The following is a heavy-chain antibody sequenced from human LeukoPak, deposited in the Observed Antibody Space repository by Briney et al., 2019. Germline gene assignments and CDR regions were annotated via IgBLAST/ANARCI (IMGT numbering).Heavy chain of an antibody. D-gene: IGHD3-10*01. V-gene: IGHV3-23*01. CDR3: AKTAMIKVIINTYPKGLNY. CDR1: GFTFSSNA. CDR2: IYGRGETT. J-gene: IGHJ4*02. Sequence: GGSLRLSCAASGFTFSSNAMNWVRQAPGKGLEWVAAIYGRGETTYYADLVKGRLTISRDNSKNTLYLQMNSLRAEDTAVYYCAKTAMIKVIINTYPKGLNYWGQGTLVTVSS.